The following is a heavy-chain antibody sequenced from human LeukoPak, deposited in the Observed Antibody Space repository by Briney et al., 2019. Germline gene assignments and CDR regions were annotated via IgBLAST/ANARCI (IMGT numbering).Heavy chain of an antibody. CDR1: GYSISTNYY. V-gene: IGHV4-38-2*01. CDR3: AKQGGSGNYYPNA. CDR2: IYHTGST. Sequence: SETLSLTCSVSGYSISTNYYWGWIRPPPGKGLEWIGNIYHTGSTYYSPSLMSRVTISYDRSKNQFSLKLTSVTAADTAVYYCAKQGGSGNYYPNAWGQGTLVTVSS. D-gene: IGHD1-26*01. J-gene: IGHJ1*01.